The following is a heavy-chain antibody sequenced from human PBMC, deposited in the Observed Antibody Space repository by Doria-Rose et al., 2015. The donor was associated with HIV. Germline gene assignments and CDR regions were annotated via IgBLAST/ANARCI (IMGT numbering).Heavy chain of an antibody. V-gene: IGHV2-26*01. CDR2: NFSDDVR. J-gene: IGHJ4*02. CDR3: ARIKSSRWYHKYYFDF. CDR1: GVSLSSPGMG. D-gene: IGHD6-13*01. Sequence: QESGPVLVKPTETLTLTCTVSGVSLSSPGMGVSWIRRPPGKALEWLVNNFSDDVRSYTTSLKSRLTISRGTSKSQVVLTMTDMDPVDTATYYCARIKSSRWYHKYYFDFWGQGTLVIVSA.